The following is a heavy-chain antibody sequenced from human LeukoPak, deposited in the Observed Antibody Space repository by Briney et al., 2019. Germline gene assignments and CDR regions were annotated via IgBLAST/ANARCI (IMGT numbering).Heavy chain of an antibody. V-gene: IGHV3-33*01. CDR3: ARSGDGYSYGSDF. CDR1: GFTFSSYG. Sequence: GGSLRLSCAASGFTFSSYGMHWVRQAPGKGLEWVALIWFDGSNIYCADSVKGRFTISRDNSKNTLYLQMNSLRAEDTAVYYCARSGDGYSYGSDFWGQGTLVTVSS. J-gene: IGHJ4*02. D-gene: IGHD5-18*01. CDR2: IWFDGSNI.